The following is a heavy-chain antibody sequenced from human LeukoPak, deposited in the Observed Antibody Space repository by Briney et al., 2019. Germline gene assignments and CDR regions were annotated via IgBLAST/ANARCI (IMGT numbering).Heavy chain of an antibody. CDR2: ISYSGAT. Sequence: PSETLSLTCTLSGGTVTSSTYFWGWIRQPPGKGLEWIGSISYSGATYYNPSLKSRVSMSVHTSKNQFSLKLSSVTAADTAVYYCARDGFYYHHYMDVWGEGTTVTVSS. J-gene: IGHJ6*03. D-gene: IGHD1-14*01. CDR3: ARDGFYYHHYMDV. V-gene: IGHV4-39*07. CDR1: GGTVTSSTYF.